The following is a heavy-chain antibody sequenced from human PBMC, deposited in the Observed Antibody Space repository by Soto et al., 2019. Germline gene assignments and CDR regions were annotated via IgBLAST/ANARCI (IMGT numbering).Heavy chain of an antibody. Sequence: ASVKVSCKASGYTFTSYGISWVRQAPGQGLEWMGWISAYNGNTNYAQKLQGRVTMTTDTSTSTAYMELRSLRSDDTAVYYCARGLSLTYYDILTGYYNFGTFDYWGQGTLVTVSS. CDR2: ISAYNGNT. D-gene: IGHD3-9*01. V-gene: IGHV1-18*01. J-gene: IGHJ4*02. CDR3: ARGLSLTYYDILTGYYNFGTFDY. CDR1: GYTFTSYG.